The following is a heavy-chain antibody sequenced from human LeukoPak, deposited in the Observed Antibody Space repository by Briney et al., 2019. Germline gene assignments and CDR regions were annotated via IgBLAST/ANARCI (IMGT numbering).Heavy chain of an antibody. J-gene: IGHJ4*02. CDR1: GFTFSSYA. CDR3: AKLGFDSSGSHTLFDY. CDR2: ISYDGRNN. Sequence: GGSLRLSCAASGFTFSSYAMHWVRQGPGKGLEWLAIISYDGRNNHYGDSVKGRFTISKDNSKNTLHLQMNSLRAEDTAVYYCAKLGFDSSGSHTLFDYWGQGTQVTVSS. V-gene: IGHV3-30*18. D-gene: IGHD3-22*01.